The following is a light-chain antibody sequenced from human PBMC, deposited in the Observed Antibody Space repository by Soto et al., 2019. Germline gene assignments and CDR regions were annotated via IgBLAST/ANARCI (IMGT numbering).Light chain of an antibody. CDR3: QQYNSYWT. CDR2: DAS. V-gene: IGKV1-5*01. J-gene: IGKJ1*01. Sequence: DIQMTQSPSTLSASVGDRVTITCRASQSISSWLAWYRQKPGKAPKLLIYDASSLESGVPSRFSGSGSGTEFTLTISSLQPDDFATYYCQQYNSYWTFGQGTK. CDR1: QSISSW.